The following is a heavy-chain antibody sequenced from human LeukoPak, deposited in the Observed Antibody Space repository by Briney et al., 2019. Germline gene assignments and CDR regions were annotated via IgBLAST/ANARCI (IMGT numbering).Heavy chain of an antibody. D-gene: IGHD6-19*01. V-gene: IGHV3-23*01. CDR3: VAGSGWRFDY. CDR1: GFTFSSYA. Sequence: GGSLRLSCAASGFTFSSYAMSWVRQAPGKGLEWVSAISGSGGSTYYADSVKGRFTISRDNAKNSLYVQTNSLRVEDTAVYYCVAGSGWRFDYWGQGTLVTVSS. CDR2: ISGSGGST. J-gene: IGHJ4*02.